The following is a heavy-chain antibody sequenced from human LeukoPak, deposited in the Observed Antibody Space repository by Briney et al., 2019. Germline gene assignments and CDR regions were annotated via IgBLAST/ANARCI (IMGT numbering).Heavy chain of an antibody. V-gene: IGHV3-23*01. CDR3: ARGPYSYYYYYMDV. J-gene: IGHJ6*03. Sequence: GGSLRLSCAASGFTVSSNYMSWVRQAPGKGLEWISTISGRGGSTYYADSVQGRFTISRDNSKNTLYLQMNSLRAEDTAVYYCARGPYSYYYYYMDVWGKGTTVTVSS. D-gene: IGHD4-11*01. CDR1: GFTVSSNY. CDR2: ISGRGGST.